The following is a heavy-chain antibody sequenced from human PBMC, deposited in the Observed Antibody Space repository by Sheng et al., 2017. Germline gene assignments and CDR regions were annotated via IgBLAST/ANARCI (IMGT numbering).Heavy chain of an antibody. CDR2: IDWDDDK. J-gene: IGHJ6*02. Sequence: QVTLRESGPALVKPTQTLTLTCTFSGFSLSTSGMCVSWIRQPPGKALEWLALIDWDDDKYYSTSLKTRLTISKDTSKNQVVLTMTNMDPVDTATYYCARIRVTRHYYYYGMDVWGQGTTVTVSS. D-gene: IGHD4-17*01. V-gene: IGHV2-70*01. CDR3: ARIRVTRHYYYYGMDV. CDR1: GFSLSTSGMC.